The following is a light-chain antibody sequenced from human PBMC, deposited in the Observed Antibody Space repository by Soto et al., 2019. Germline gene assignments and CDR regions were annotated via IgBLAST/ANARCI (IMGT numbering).Light chain of an antibody. Sequence: EIVLTQSPGTLSLSPGEAATLSCRASQTVNSDYLAWFQQRPGQAPRLLIFATSRRATDIPDRFSGSGSGTDFTLTISGLEPEDFAVYYCQQYGSSPLISLGQGTRLEIK. V-gene: IGKV3-20*01. CDR1: QTVNSDY. J-gene: IGKJ5*01. CDR3: QQYGSSPLIS. CDR2: ATS.